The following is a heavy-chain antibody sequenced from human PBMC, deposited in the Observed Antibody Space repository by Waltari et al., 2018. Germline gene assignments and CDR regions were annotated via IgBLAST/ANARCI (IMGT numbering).Heavy chain of an antibody. CDR2: IYYNGST. CDR1: GGAISGYY. Sequence: VQLQESDPGLVKPSETLSLTCSVSGGAISGYYVSWIRQAPGKKLEWIGNIYYNGSTNYNPSLKSRATISLDTSKNQLSVQLDSMTAADTAVYYCARGHLNSPFDDWGQGAMVAVSS. V-gene: IGHV4-59*01. CDR3: ARGHLNSPFDD. D-gene: IGHD1-7*01. J-gene: IGHJ3*01.